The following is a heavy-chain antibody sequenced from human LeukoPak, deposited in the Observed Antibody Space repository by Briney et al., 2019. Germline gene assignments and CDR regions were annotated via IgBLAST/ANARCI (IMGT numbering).Heavy chain of an antibody. D-gene: IGHD6-19*01. CDR3: ARSEAGAVADWFDP. CDR2: IIPIFGTA. J-gene: IGHJ5*02. V-gene: IGHV1-69*06. Sequence: ASVKVSCKASGGTFSSYAISWVRQAPGQGLEWMGGIIPIFGTANYAQKFQGRVTITADKSTSTAYMELSSLRSEDTAVYYCARSEAGAVADWFDPWGQGTLVTVSS. CDR1: GGTFSSYA.